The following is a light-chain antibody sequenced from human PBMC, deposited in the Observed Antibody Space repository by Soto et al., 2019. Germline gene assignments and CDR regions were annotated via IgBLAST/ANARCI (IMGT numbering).Light chain of an antibody. Sequence: EIVLTQSPGTLSLSPGQRATLSCRASESISRDYLAWYQQRLGQAPRLLIYGASSGATGIPDRLSGSGSGTDFTLTISRLEPEDFAIYYCQQYGGVPYTFGQGTKVDI. V-gene: IGKV3-20*01. J-gene: IGKJ2*01. CDR3: QQYGGVPYT. CDR2: GAS. CDR1: ESISRDY.